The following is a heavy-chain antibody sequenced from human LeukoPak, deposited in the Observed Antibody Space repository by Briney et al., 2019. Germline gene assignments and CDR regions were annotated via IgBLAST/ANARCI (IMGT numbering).Heavy chain of an antibody. CDR3: ARAQGGLGFDT. Sequence: SVNVSCKFSGGTLRNFFINWVRQTPGQGLDWMGMIIPILGTVTYTQKFQGRGIMTADASTSTAYMELNSLRSEDAAIYYCARAQGGLGFDTWGQGTLVTVSS. J-gene: IGHJ4*02. D-gene: IGHD3-16*01. CDR2: IIPILGTV. CDR1: GGTLRNFF. V-gene: IGHV1-69*11.